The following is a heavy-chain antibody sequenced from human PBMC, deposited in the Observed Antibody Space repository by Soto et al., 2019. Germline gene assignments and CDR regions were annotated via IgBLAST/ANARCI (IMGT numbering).Heavy chain of an antibody. CDR2: ISAYNDNT. D-gene: IGHD5-18*01. CDR3: ARVKYSPPYYYYGMDV. J-gene: IGHJ6*02. V-gene: IGHV1-18*01. CDR1: GYTFTSYG. Sequence: GGSVKVSCKASGYTFTSYGISWVRQAPGQGLEWMGWISAYNDNTNYAQKLQGRVTMTTDTSTSTAYMELRSLRSDDTAVYYCARVKYSPPYYYYGMDVWGQGTTVTVSS.